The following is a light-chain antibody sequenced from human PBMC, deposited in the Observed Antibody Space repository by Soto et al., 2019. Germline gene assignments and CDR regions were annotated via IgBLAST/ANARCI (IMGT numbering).Light chain of an antibody. CDR1: QGIGST. V-gene: IGKV3-20*01. CDR3: QQYGSSPLYT. J-gene: IGKJ2*01. Sequence: EIVMTQSPATLSVSPGEGATLSCRASQGIGSTLAWYQQKPGQTPRLLIYDTSIRATGIPDRFSGSGSGTDFTLTISRLEPEDFAVYYCQQYGSSPLYTFGQGTKLEIK. CDR2: DTS.